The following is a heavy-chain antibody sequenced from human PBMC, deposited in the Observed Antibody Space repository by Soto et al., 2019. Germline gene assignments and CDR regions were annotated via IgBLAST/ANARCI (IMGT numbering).Heavy chain of an antibody. CDR2: FDPEDGET. J-gene: IGHJ5*02. V-gene: IGHV1-24*01. CDR1: GYTLTELS. D-gene: IGHD3-3*01. Sequence: ASVKVSCKVSGYTLTELSMHWVRQAPGKGLEWMGGFDPEDGETIYAQKFQGRVTMTEDTSTDTAYMELSSLRSEDTAVYYCATGLKKRITIFGVVIFFGWFDPWGQGTLVTVSS. CDR3: ATGLKKRITIFGVVIFFGWFDP.